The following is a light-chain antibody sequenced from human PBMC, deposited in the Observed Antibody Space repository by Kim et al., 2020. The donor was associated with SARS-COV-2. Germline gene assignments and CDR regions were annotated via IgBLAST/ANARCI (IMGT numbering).Light chain of an antibody. V-gene: IGLV7-46*01. CDR2: DTS. Sequence: QAVVTQEPSLTVSPGGTVTHTCGSSTGAVTSDHYPYWIQQKPGQAPRTLIYDTSDKHSWTPDRFSGSLLGGKAALTLSGAQADDEAEYYCLLSYSDARIFGGGTQLTVL. CDR3: LLSYSDARI. CDR1: TGAVTSDHY. J-gene: IGLJ2*01.